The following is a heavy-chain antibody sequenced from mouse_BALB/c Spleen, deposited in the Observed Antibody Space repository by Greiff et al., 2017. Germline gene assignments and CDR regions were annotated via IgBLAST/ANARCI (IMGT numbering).Heavy chain of an antibody. CDR3: ARSDGNGFAY. V-gene: IGHV7-3*02. Sequence: VQLKESGGGLVQPGGSLRLSCATSGFTFTDYYMSWVRQPPGKALEWLGFIRNKANGYTTEYSASVKGRFTISRDNSQSILYLQMNTLRAEDSATYYCARSDGNGFAYWGQGTLVTVSA. CDR1: GFTFTDYY. J-gene: IGHJ3*01. CDR2: IRNKANGYTT. D-gene: IGHD2-1*01.